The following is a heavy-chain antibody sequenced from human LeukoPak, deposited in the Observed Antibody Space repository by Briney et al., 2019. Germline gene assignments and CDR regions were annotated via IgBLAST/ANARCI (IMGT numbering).Heavy chain of an antibody. CDR3: AREERLLWFGELSYYYGMDV. V-gene: IGHV4-30-2*01. J-gene: IGHJ6*02. Sequence: KTSETLSLTRTVSGGSISSGGYYWSWIRQPPGKGLEWIGYIYHSGSTYYNPSLKSRVTISVDRSKNQFSLKLSSVTAADTAVYYCAREERLLWFGELSYYYGMDVWGQGTTVTVSS. D-gene: IGHD3-10*01. CDR1: GGSISSGGYY. CDR2: IYHSGST.